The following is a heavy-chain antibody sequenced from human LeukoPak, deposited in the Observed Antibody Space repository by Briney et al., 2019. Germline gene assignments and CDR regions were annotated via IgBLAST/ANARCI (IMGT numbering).Heavy chain of an antibody. CDR3: AKDRLRVDYYDSSGYYVNYYYGMDV. CDR2: ISYDGSNK. J-gene: IGHJ6*02. D-gene: IGHD3-22*01. CDR1: GFTFSTYG. Sequence: PGGSLRLSCAASGFTFSTYGMHWVRQAPGKGLEWVAVISYDGSNKYYADSVKGRFTISRDNTKNTLYLQMNSLRAEDTAVYYCAKDRLRVDYYDSSGYYVNYYYGMDVWGQGTTVTVSS. V-gene: IGHV3-30*18.